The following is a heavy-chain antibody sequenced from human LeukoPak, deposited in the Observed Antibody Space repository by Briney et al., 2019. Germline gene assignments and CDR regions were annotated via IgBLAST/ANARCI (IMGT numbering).Heavy chain of an antibody. CDR3: AKYVPPTTVGTRFFDY. Sequence: GGSLRLSCAASGFTFDDYAMHWVRQAPGKGLEWVSGISWNSGSIGYADSVKGRFTISRDNAKNSLYLQMNSLRAEDTAVYYCAKYVPPTTVGTRFFDYWGQGTLVTVSS. CDR1: GFTFDDYA. D-gene: IGHD4-23*01. V-gene: IGHV3-9*01. CDR2: ISWNSGSI. J-gene: IGHJ4*02.